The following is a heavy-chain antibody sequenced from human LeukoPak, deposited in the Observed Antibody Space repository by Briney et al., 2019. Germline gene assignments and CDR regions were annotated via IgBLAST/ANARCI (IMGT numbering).Heavy chain of an antibody. CDR1: GFTFSSYW. Sequence: PGGSLRLSCTVSGFTFSSYWMHWVRQAPGKGLVWVSRISTDGSTTTYADSVKGRFTISRDNSKNTLYLQMNSLRAEDTAVYYCARLDAPYYFDYWGQGTLDTVSS. J-gene: IGHJ4*02. CDR2: ISTDGSTT. CDR3: ARLDAPYYFDY. V-gene: IGHV3-74*01. D-gene: IGHD3-9*01.